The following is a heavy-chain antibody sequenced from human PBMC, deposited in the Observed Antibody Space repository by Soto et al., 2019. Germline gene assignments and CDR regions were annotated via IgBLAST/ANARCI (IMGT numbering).Heavy chain of an antibody. V-gene: IGHV4-59*01. J-gene: IGHJ5*02. CDR2: IFYSGST. CDR3: AKDSGDTASSFRWFDP. D-gene: IGHD1-1*01. CDR1: GGSISNYY. Sequence: PSETLSLTCTVSGGSISNYYWSWIRQPPGRGLEWVGHIFYSGSTNYNPALKSRVTISVDTSKSQFSLKLSSVTAADTAVYYCAKDSGDTASSFRWFDPWGQGPLVTVSS.